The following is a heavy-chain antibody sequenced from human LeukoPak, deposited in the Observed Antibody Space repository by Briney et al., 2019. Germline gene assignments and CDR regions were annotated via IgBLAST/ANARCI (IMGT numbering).Heavy chain of an antibody. V-gene: IGHV3-7*04. CDR2: IKQDASEK. CDR1: RFTFSNYW. Sequence: GGSLRLSCAASRFTFSNYWMNWVRQAPGKGLEWVTNIKQDASEKYYVDSVRGRFTISRDNAKNSLYLQMDSLRGEDTAVYFCARGVAALMDVWGKGTTVTVSS. CDR3: ARGVAALMDV. J-gene: IGHJ6*03. D-gene: IGHD6-6*01.